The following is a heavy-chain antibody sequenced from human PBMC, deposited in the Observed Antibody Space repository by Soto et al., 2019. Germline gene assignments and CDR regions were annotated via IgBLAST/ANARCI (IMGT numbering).Heavy chain of an antibody. V-gene: IGHV3-9*01. CDR3: AKDMAGILWFSAFDI. CDR1: GFTFDDYA. D-gene: IGHD2-21*01. Sequence: EVHLVESGGGLVQPGRSLRLSCAASGFTFDDYAMHWVRQAPGKGLEWVSGISWNSGSIGYADSVKGRFTISRDNAKNSLYLQMNSLRAEYTALYYCAKDMAGILWFSAFDIWGQGTMVTVSS. J-gene: IGHJ3*02. CDR2: ISWNSGSI.